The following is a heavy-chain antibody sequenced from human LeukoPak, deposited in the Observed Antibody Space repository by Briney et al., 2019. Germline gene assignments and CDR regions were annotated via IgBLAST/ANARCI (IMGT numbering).Heavy chain of an antibody. D-gene: IGHD6-19*01. CDR3: VRGGQWLVPFDY. CDR1: GGSFSGYY. V-gene: IGHV4-34*01. Sequence: SETLSLTCAAYGGSFSGYYWSWIRQPPGKGLEWIGEINHSGSTNYNPSLKSRVTISVDTSKNQFSLKLSSVTAADTAVYYCVRGGQWLVPFDYWGQGTLVTVSS. J-gene: IGHJ4*02. CDR2: INHSGST.